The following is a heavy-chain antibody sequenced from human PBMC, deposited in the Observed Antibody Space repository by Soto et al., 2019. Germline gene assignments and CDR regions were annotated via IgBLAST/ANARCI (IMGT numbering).Heavy chain of an antibody. J-gene: IGHJ2*01. D-gene: IGHD6-13*01. V-gene: IGHV4-59*08. CDR1: GGPISSHY. CDR3: ARPRGIAPAVWYFDL. CDR2: IYYSGIT. Sequence: QVQLQESGPGLVKPSETLSLTCTVSGGPISSHYWSWIRQPPGRGLEWIGFIYYSGITDSNPSLKSRVTISLDTSKNQLSLRLSSVTAADTAVYYCARPRGIAPAVWYFDLWGRGTPVTVSS.